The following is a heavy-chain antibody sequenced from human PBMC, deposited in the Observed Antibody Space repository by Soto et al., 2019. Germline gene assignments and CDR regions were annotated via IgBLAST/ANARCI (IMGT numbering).Heavy chain of an antibody. CDR3: AKDRLAGNFDY. V-gene: IGHV3-23*01. Sequence: GGSLRLSCAASGFTFNNYAMNWVRQAPGKGLEWVATISGTGGSTYYADSVKGRFTISRDNSKNTLYLQMNSLRVEDTAVYYCAKDRLAGNFDYWGQGTQVTVSS. CDR1: GFTFNNYA. CDR2: ISGTGGST. J-gene: IGHJ4*02.